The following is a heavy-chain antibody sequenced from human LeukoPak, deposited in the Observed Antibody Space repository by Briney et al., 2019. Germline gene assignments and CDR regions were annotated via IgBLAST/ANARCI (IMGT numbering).Heavy chain of an antibody. CDR3: ARDSKSKIAVAAYDY. J-gene: IGHJ4*02. Sequence: GGSLRLSCAASGFTFSSYSMNWVRQAPGKGLEWVSSISSSSIYIYYADSLKGRFTISRDNVRKSLYLQMNSLRAEDTAVYYCARDSKSKIAVAAYDYWGQGTLVTVSS. CDR1: GFTFSSYS. CDR2: ISSSSIYI. D-gene: IGHD6-19*01. V-gene: IGHV3-21*01.